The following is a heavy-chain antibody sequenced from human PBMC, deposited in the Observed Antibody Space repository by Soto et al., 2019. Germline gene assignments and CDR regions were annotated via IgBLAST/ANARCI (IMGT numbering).Heavy chain of an antibody. V-gene: IGHV4-59*01. D-gene: IGHD2-15*01. CDR2: IYYSGST. CDR1: GGSISSYY. CDR3: ARAPPIAATLFDY. J-gene: IGHJ4*02. Sequence: SETLALTCTVSGGSISSYYWSWIRQPPGKGLEWIGYIYYSGSTNYNPSLKSRVTISVDTSKNQFSLKLSSVTAADTAVYYCARAPPIAATLFDYWGQGTLVTVSS.